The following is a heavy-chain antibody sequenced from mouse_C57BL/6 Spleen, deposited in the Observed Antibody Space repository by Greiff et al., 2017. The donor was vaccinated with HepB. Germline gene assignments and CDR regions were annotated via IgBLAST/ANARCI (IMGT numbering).Heavy chain of an antibody. CDR3: ARPGDEGAWFAY. J-gene: IGHJ3*01. CDR2: ISSGSSTI. CDR1: GFTFSDYG. Sequence: EVKLMESGGGLVKPGGSLKLSCAASGFTFSDYGMHWVRQAPEKGLEWVAYISSGSSTIYYADTVKGRFTISRDNAKNTLFLQMTSLRSEDTAMYYCARPGDEGAWFAYWGQGTLVTVSA. V-gene: IGHV5-17*01. D-gene: IGHD3-3*01.